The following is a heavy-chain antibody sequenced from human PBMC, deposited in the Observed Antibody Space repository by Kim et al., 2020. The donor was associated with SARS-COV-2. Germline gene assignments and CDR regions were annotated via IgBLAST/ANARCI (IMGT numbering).Heavy chain of an antibody. CDR2: ISGSGSET. J-gene: IGHJ5*02. Sequence: GGSLRLSCTGSGFTFNNYAVSWVRQAPGKGLEWVSAISGSGSETFYADSVKGRFTISRDNSRNTLYLQMTSLRTEDTAVYYCARRLAGTVRADPRGQGT. V-gene: IGHV3-23*01. CDR3: ARRLAGTVRADP. CDR1: GFTFNNYA. D-gene: IGHD6-19*01.